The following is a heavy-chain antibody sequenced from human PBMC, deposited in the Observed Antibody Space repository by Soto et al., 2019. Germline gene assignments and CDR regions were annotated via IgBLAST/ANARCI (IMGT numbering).Heavy chain of an antibody. V-gene: IGHV3-48*03. CDR1: GFTFSSYE. D-gene: IGHD3-10*01. J-gene: IGHJ6*02. Sequence: GGSLRLSCAASGFTFSSYEMNWVRQAPGKGLEWVSYISSSGSTIYYADSVKGRFTISRDNAKNSLYLQMNSLRAEDTAVYYCARELMVRGVIGYCYYYGMDVWGQGTTVTVSS. CDR3: ARELMVRGVIGYCYYYGMDV. CDR2: ISSSGSTI.